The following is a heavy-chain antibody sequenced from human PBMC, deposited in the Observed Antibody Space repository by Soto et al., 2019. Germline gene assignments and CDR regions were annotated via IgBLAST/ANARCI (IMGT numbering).Heavy chain of an antibody. Sequence: SVKVSCKASGGTFSSYTISWVRQAPGQGLEWMGRIIPILGIANYAQKFQGRVTITADKSTSTAYMELSSLRSEDTAVYYCARGSPLIMTTSWFDPWGQGTLVTVSS. CDR1: GGTFSSYT. CDR2: IIPILGIA. CDR3: ARGSPLIMTTSWFDP. V-gene: IGHV1-69*02. D-gene: IGHD3-16*01. J-gene: IGHJ5*02.